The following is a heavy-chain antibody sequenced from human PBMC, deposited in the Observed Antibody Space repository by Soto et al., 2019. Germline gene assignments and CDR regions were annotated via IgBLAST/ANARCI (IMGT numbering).Heavy chain of an antibody. CDR2: IYYTGTH. D-gene: IGHD6-13*01. CDR1: GGSVSNYC. Sequence: PSETLSLTCSVSGGSVSNYCWSWVRQPPGKRLEWIGYIYYTGTHDYNPSLRGRATISVDTSKDQFSLKLTSVTAADTAVYYCARASSRWDYWGQGTLVTVAS. J-gene: IGHJ4*02. V-gene: IGHV4-59*02. CDR3: ARASSRWDY.